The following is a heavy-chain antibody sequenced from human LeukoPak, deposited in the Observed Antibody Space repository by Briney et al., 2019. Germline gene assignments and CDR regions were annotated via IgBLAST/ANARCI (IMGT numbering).Heavy chain of an antibody. V-gene: IGHV4-4*09. J-gene: IGHJ4*02. CDR1: GDSISSYY. CDR2: FHTGGGT. D-gene: IGHD6-6*01. CDR3: ARLTRLSTSPDRYYLDY. Sequence: SETLSLTCTVSGDSISSYYWSWIRQPPGKGLEWIGYFHTGGGTSYIPSLKGRVTISIDTSKNQFSLKLSSVTAADSAVYYCARLTRLSTSPDRYYLDYWGQGTLVTVSS.